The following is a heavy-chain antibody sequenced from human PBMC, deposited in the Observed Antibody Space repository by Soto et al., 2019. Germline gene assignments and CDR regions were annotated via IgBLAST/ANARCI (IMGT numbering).Heavy chain of an antibody. V-gene: IGHV5-51*01. CDR2: IYPGDSDT. CDR3: ARTRSFTLGFYYDGMDV. D-gene: IGHD6-6*01. J-gene: IGHJ6*02. Sequence: GESLTISCPCSGYSFSRYWIGWVRQMPGKDLEWMEIIYPGDSDTRYSPSFQGQVTISADKSLRTAYLQWTSLKASGTALYYCARTRSFTLGFYYDGMDVWGQGTTVTVSS. CDR1: GYSFSRYW.